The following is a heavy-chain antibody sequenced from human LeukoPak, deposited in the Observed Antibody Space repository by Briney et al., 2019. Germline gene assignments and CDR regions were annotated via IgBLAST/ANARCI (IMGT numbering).Heavy chain of an antibody. CDR2: ISAYNGNT. J-gene: IGHJ4*02. CDR1: GYTFTSYG. Sequence: ASVKVSCKASGYTFTSYGISWVRQAPGQGLEWMGWISAYNGNTNYAQKLQGRVTMTTDTSTSTAYMELRSLRSDDTAVYYCARDSPGEQWLVPATFDYWGQGTLVTVSS. D-gene: IGHD6-19*01. CDR3: ARDSPGEQWLVPATFDY. V-gene: IGHV1-18*01.